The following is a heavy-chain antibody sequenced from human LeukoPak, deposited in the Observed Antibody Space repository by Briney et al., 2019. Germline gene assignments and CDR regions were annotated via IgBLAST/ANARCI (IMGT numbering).Heavy chain of an antibody. CDR2: IYTSGST. Sequence: SETLSLTCTVSGGSISSGSYFWSWIRQPAGKGLEWIGRIYTSGSTNYNPSLKSRVTISVDTSKNQFSLKLSSVTAADTAIYYCAKSGGYGLIDYWGQGTLVTVSS. CDR3: AKSGGYGLIDY. D-gene: IGHD1-26*01. CDR1: GGSISSGSYF. V-gene: IGHV4-61*02. J-gene: IGHJ4*02.